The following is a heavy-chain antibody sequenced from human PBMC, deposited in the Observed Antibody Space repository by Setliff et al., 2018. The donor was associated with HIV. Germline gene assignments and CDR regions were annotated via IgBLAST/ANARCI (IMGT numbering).Heavy chain of an antibody. Sequence: SETLSLTCTVSGGSISSHYWSWIRQPPGKGLEWIGYIYYSGSTNYNPSLKSRVTISVDTSKNQFSLKLSSVTAADTAVYYCASRRSVYYFDYWGQGTLVTVSS. CDR3: ASRRSVYYFDY. CDR1: GGSISSHY. V-gene: IGHV4-59*11. CDR2: IYYSGST. J-gene: IGHJ4*02.